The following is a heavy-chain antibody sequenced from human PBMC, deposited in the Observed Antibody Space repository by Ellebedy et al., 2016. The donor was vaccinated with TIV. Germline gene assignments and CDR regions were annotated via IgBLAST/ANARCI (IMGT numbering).Heavy chain of an antibody. CDR1: GGSISNSDYY. V-gene: IGHV4-39*07. CDR2: IYYSGSA. CDR3: ARDPALPRGSFDT. J-gene: IGHJ5*02. Sequence: MPSETLSLTCTVSGGSISNSDYYWNWIRQPPGKGLEWIGGIYYSGSAYYNPSLKSRVTVSVDTSKNQFSLNLCSVTAADTAVYYCARDPALPRGSFDTWGQGTLVTVSS.